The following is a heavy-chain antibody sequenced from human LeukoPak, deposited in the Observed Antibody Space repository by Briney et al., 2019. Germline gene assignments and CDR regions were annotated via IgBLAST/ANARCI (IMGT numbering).Heavy chain of an antibody. J-gene: IGHJ5*02. D-gene: IGHD6-19*01. V-gene: IGHV4-39*01. CDR1: GGSISSSSYT. CDR3: ARRITVAGGWFDP. Sequence: PSETLSLTCTVSGGSISSSSYTWGWIRQPPGKGLEWVGTIYYSGTTHYNPSLKSRVTISIDTSKNQFSLKLCSVTAADTAVYFCARRITVAGGWFDPWGQGTLVTVSS. CDR2: IYYSGTT.